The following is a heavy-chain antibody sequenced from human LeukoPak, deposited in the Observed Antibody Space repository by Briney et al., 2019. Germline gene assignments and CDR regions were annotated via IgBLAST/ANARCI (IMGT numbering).Heavy chain of an antibody. CDR3: AKDQSPGYWSSTSCFPPPSIDY. J-gene: IGHJ4*02. CDR2: ISWDGGST. CDR1: GFTFDDYA. D-gene: IGHD2-2*01. Sequence: GGSLRLSCAASGFTFDDYAMHWVRQAPGEGLEWGSLISWDGGSTYYADSVKGRFTISRDNSKNSLYLQMNSLRAEDTALYYFAKDQSPGYWSSTSCFPPPSIDYWGQGTLVTVSS. V-gene: IGHV3-43D*03.